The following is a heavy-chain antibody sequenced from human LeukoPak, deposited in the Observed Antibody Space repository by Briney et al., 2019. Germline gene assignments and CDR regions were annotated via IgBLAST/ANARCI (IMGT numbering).Heavy chain of an antibody. D-gene: IGHD3-10*01. CDR1: GGSISSGGYS. CDR2: IYHSGST. V-gene: IGHV4-30-2*01. CDR3: ARLSGTYGSGSYEHYFDY. Sequence: TLSLTCAVSGGSISSGGYSWSWIRQPPGKGLEWIGYIYHSGSTYYNPSLKSRVTISVDRSKNQFSLKLSSVTAADTAVYYCARLSGTYGSGSYEHYFDYWGQGTLVTVSS. J-gene: IGHJ4*02.